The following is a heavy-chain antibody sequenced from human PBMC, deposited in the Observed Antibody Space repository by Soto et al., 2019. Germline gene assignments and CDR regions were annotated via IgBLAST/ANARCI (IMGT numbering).Heavy chain of an antibody. CDR3: ARATGRIQPGGNYYYAMEV. D-gene: IGHD5-18*01. Sequence: QVQLVQSGPEVKKPGSSVTVSCKASGGTFGNSAISWVRQAPGQGLEWMGGIIPIFPTPAYAQKFQGRVTITADEAARAAYMAWASLRSDATAVYYRARATGRIQPGGNYYYAMEVWGQGTAVSVSS. V-gene: IGHV1-69*12. CDR2: IIPIFPTP. J-gene: IGHJ6*02. CDR1: GGTFGNSA.